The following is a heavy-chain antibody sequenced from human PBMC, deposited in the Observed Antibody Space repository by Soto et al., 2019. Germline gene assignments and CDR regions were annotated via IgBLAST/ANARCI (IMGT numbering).Heavy chain of an antibody. CDR1: GFTFSSYS. CDR2: ISSSSSYI. J-gene: IGHJ4*02. Sequence: GGSLRLSCAASGFTFSSYSMNWVRQAPGKGLEWVSSISSSSSYIYYADSVKGRFTISRDNAKNSLYLQMNSLRAEDTAVYYCARDFTPAPDYSSVFDYWGQGTLVTVSS. CDR3: ARDFTPAPDYSSVFDY. V-gene: IGHV3-21*01. D-gene: IGHD4-4*01.